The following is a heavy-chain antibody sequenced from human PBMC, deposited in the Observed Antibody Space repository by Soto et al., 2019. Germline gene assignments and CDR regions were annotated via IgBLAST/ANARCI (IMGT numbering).Heavy chain of an antibody. Sequence: SETLSLTCTVSGGSISSGGYYWSWIRQHPGKGLEWIGYIYYSGSTYYNPSLKSRVTISVDTSKNQFSLKLSSVTAADTAVYYCAMNGDSSGYYYDPFDYWGQGTLVTVSS. CDR1: GGSISSGGYY. CDR3: AMNGDSSGYYYDPFDY. D-gene: IGHD3-22*01. V-gene: IGHV4-31*03. J-gene: IGHJ4*02. CDR2: IYYSGST.